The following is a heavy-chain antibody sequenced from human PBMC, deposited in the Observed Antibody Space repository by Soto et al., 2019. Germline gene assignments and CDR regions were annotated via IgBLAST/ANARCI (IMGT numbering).Heavy chain of an antibody. CDR3: ARVGEYYYDSSGYYVGNWFDP. Sequence: ASVKVSCKASGYTFTSYGISWVRQAPGQGLEWMGWISAYNGNTNYAQKLQGRVTMTTDTSTSTAYMELRSLRSDDTAVYYCARVGEYYYDSSGYYVGNWFDPWGQGTLVTVSS. J-gene: IGHJ5*02. V-gene: IGHV1-18*01. CDR1: GYTFTSYG. D-gene: IGHD3-22*01. CDR2: ISAYNGNT.